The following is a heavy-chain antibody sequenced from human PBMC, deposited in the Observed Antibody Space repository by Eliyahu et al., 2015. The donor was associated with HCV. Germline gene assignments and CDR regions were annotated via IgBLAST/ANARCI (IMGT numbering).Heavy chain of an antibody. CDR3: ARDMAMIRFDC. CDR1: GYRFTGPS. V-gene: IGHV7-4-1*02. J-gene: IGHJ4*02. D-gene: IGHD5-12*01. Sequence: QVQLVQSGSELKNPGASVKVSCXASGYRFTGPSINWLRQAPGPGLEWXGWTNPNTGKATYAQGFAGRFVFSLDSSVSTTYLQISSLKAEDSAVYYCARDMAMIRFDCWGQGTLVTVSS. CDR2: TNPNTGKA.